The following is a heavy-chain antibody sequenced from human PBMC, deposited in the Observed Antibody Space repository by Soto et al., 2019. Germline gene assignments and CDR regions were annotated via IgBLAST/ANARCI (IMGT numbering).Heavy chain of an antibody. Sequence: SETLSLTCAVYGGSFSGYYWTWIRQPPGTGLEWIGEINHSGSTNYNPSLKSRVTISVDTSKNQFSLKLTSVTAADTAVYYCARDKITGPFDYWGQGTLVTVSS. CDR3: ARDKITGPFDY. CDR1: GGSFSGYY. V-gene: IGHV4-34*01. J-gene: IGHJ4*02. CDR2: INHSGST. D-gene: IGHD2-8*02.